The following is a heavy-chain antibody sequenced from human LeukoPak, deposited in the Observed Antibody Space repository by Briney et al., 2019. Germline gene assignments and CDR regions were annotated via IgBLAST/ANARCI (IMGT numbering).Heavy chain of an antibody. J-gene: IGHJ4*02. V-gene: IGHV3-15*01. CDR3: TTVRAYGDFAFQY. Sequence: GGSLRLSCAASGVTFNLAWMTWVRQAPGKGLEWVGRIKSKGDGETTDYAAPVKGRFSISRDDSKNTLFLQMSSLKTEDTATYYCTTVRAYGDFAFQYWGQGTLVTVSS. D-gene: IGHD4-17*01. CDR1: GVTFNLAW. CDR2: IKSKGDGETT.